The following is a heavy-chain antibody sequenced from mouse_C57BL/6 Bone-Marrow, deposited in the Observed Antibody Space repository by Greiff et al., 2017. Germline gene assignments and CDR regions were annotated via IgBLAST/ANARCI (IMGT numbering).Heavy chain of an antibody. Sequence: VQLQQSGAELARPGASVKLSCKASGYTFTSYGISWVKQRTGQGLEWIGEIYPRSGNTYYNEKFKGKATLTADKSSSTAYMELRSLTSEDSTVYFCARRTVSLYYFDYWGQRTTLTVSS. D-gene: IGHD4-1*01. CDR3: ARRTVSLYYFDY. J-gene: IGHJ2*01. CDR2: IYPRSGNT. CDR1: GYTFTSYG. V-gene: IGHV1-81*01.